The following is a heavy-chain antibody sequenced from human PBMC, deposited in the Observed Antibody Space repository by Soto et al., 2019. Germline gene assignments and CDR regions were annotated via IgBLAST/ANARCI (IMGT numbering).Heavy chain of an antibody. CDR3: AGVTSRWLVHHDAFAI. V-gene: IGHV3-48*01. D-gene: IGHD6-19*01. J-gene: IGHJ3*02. Sequence: EVQLVESGGGLVQPGGSLRLSCAASGFTFSSYSMNWVLQAPGKRLELFSYISSSSRTIYSADAVKGPLTTSRDNAKYSLYLQMTGLRAEDRAVYYCAGVTSRWLVHHDAFAIWGHGTMVTVSS. CDR1: GFTFSSYS. CDR2: ISSSSRTI.